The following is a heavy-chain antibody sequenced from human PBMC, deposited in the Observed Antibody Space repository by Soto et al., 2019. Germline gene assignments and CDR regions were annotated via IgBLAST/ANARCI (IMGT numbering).Heavy chain of an antibody. Sequence: SETLSLTCTVSGGSISSDYWSWIRQPPGKGLEWIGYIYYSGSTNYNPSLKSRVTISVDTSKNQFSLKLSSVTAADTAVYYCARAVVPAAMPPYYFDYWGQGTLVTVSS. CDR3: ARAVVPAAMPPYYFDY. D-gene: IGHD2-2*01. CDR1: GGSISSDY. CDR2: IYYSGST. J-gene: IGHJ4*02. V-gene: IGHV4-59*01.